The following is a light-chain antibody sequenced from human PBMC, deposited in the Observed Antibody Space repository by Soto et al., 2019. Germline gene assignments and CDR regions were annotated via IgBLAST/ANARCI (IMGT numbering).Light chain of an antibody. CDR1: ESITDI. CDR3: QQNFSPFVT. J-gene: IGKJ4*01. V-gene: IGKV1-39*01. Sequence: DIQMTQSPPSLSASVGDRVTITCRASESITDILNWYQLKPGKAPKLLIDSASNLQPGVPSRFSGSGFGTDFTLALSGLQHEDSATYYCQQNFSPFVTFGAGTKVEV. CDR2: SAS.